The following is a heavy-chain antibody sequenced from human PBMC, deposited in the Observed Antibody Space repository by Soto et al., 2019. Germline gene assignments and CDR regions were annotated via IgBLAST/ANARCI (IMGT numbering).Heavy chain of an antibody. CDR3: ATIIIPAATNFY. D-gene: IGHD2-2*01. V-gene: IGHV3-23*01. CDR1: GITFTAYA. J-gene: IGHJ4*02. Sequence: EVQLLESGGGLVQPGGSLRLSCAASGITFTAYAMSWVRQAPGKGLEWVSSISGSGGSTYYADSVKGRLTISRDNSKNTLYLQMNSLRAEDTAVYYCATIIIPAATNFYWAQGTLVTVSS. CDR2: ISGSGGST.